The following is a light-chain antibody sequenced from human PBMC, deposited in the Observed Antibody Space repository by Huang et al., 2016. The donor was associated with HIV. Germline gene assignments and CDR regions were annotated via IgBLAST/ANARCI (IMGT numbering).Light chain of an antibody. CDR3: QQYDNLGVT. V-gene: IGKV1-33*01. J-gene: IGKJ5*01. Sequence: DIQMTQSPSSLFASVGDRVTITCQASQDISNYLNWYQQKPGKAPKLLIYDASNLETGVPSRFSGRGSGTDFTFTISSLQPEDIATYYCQQYDNLGVTFGQGTRLEIK. CDR2: DAS. CDR1: QDISNY.